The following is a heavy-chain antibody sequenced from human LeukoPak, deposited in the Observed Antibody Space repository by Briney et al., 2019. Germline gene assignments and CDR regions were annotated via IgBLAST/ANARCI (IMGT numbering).Heavy chain of an antibody. CDR2: IYYSGST. V-gene: IGHV4-59*08. CDR3: ARYRLGYLDY. J-gene: IGHJ4*02. D-gene: IGHD5-12*01. Sequence: SETLSLTCTVSGGSISSYYWSWIRQPPGKGLEWIGYIYYSGSTNYKLSLKSRVTISVDTSKTQYSLKLSSVTAADTAVYYCARYRLGYLDYWGQGTLVTVSS. CDR1: GGSISSYY.